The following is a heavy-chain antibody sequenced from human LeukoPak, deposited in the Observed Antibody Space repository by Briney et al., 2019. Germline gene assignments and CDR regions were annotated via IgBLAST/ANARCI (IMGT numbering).Heavy chain of an antibody. CDR2: ISGRGDST. V-gene: IGHV3-23*01. Sequence: GGSLRLSCEASGFPFSSHAMTWVRQGPGKGLEWASTISGRGDSTFYADSVKGRFTISRDNSKNTVYLQLNNLRDEDTAVYYCAKDSERYGVLEYWGQGTLVSVSA. CDR1: GFPFSSHA. CDR3: AKDSERYGVLEY. D-gene: IGHD4-17*01. J-gene: IGHJ4*02.